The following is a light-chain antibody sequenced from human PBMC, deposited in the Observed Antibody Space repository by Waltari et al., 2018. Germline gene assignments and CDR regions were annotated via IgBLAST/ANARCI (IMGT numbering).Light chain of an antibody. CDR2: EVI. CDR3: CSYAGTSTVI. Sequence: QSALTQPASVSGSPGQSITISCAGTSADVGNSNLVSWYQQCPGKAPNLMIYEVIKRPSGVSDRFSGSKSGNTASLTISGLQAEDEADYYCCSYAGTSTVIFGGGTKLTVL. V-gene: IGLV2-23*02. J-gene: IGLJ2*01. CDR1: SADVGNSNL.